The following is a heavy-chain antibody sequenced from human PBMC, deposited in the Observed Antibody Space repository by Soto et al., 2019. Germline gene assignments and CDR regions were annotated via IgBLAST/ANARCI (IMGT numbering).Heavy chain of an antibody. J-gene: IGHJ6*02. CDR3: ARDLTGYAMDV. CDR1: AFTLGSYH. V-gene: IGHV3-48*03. Sequence: GGSLRLSCVASAFTLGSYHMYWVRQAPGKGLEWLSYIXAXGXXXYXXXSVRGRFTVSRDNAKNSLFLQMNSLRAEDTAVYYCARDLTGYAMDVWGQGTTVTVSS. D-gene: IGHD2-2*01. CDR2: IXAXGXXX.